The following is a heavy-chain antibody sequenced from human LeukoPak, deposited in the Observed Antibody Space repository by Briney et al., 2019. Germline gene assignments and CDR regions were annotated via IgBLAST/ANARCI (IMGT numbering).Heavy chain of an antibody. CDR2: IRYDGSNK. V-gene: IGHV3-30*02. CDR1: GFTFSSYG. J-gene: IGHJ6*03. D-gene: IGHD6-6*01. Sequence: GRSLRLSCAASGFTFSSYGMHWVRHAPGKGLEWVAFIRYDGSNKYYADSVKGRFTISRDNSKNTLYLQMNSLRAEDTAVYYCAKGKQGYSSSSYYYMDVWGKGTTVTVSS. CDR3: AKGKQGYSSSSYYYMDV.